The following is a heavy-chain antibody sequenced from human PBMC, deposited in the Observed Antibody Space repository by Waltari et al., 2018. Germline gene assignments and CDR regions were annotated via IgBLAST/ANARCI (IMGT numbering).Heavy chain of an antibody. J-gene: IGHJ3*01. D-gene: IGHD5-12*01. Sequence: QLQLQESGPRLVRPSETLSLICRVSGVSITSNRHYWAWIRQSPGQGLEWIGTVSYSGTTYCSRSLKSRVSVSRDTSKNQVSLILGSVTAADMAVYYCATYIGASVGTAAFDVWGQGTMVTVSS. CDR1: GVSITSNRHY. CDR2: VSYSGTT. V-gene: IGHV4-39*01. CDR3: ATYIGASVGTAAFDV.